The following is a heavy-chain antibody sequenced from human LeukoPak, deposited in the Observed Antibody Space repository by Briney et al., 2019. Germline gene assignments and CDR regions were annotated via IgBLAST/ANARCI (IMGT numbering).Heavy chain of an antibody. J-gene: IGHJ4*02. D-gene: IGHD2-21*02. CDR3: AKDRDSHIVVATAIDY. CDR2: ISWNSGSI. Sequence: GRSLRLSCAASGFTFDDYAMHWVRQAPGKGLEWVSGISWNSGSIGYADSVKGRFTISRDNAKNSLYLQMNSLRAEDTALYYCAKDRDSHIVVATAIDYWGQGTLVTVSS. CDR1: GFTFDDYA. V-gene: IGHV3-9*01.